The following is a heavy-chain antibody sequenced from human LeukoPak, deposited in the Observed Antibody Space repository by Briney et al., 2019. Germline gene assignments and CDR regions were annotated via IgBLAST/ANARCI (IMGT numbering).Heavy chain of an antibody. J-gene: IGHJ3*01. D-gene: IGHD2-15*01. Sequence: GGSLRLSCAASGFTFSSYWMSWVRQAPGKGLEWVANIKQDGSEKYYVDSVKGRFTISRDNAKNSLYLQMNSLRAEDTAVYYCARDAGYCGVTNCHPLYVFDLWGQGTMVTVST. CDR2: IKQDGSEK. V-gene: IGHV3-7*01. CDR1: GFTFSSYW. CDR3: ARDAGYCGVTNCHPLYVFDL.